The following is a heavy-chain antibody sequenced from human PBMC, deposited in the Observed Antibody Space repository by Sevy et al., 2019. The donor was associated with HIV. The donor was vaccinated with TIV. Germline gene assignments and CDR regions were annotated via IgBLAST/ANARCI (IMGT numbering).Heavy chain of an antibody. Sequence: GGSLRLSCTASGFTFSPYSMNWIRRAPGKGLEWLSYISGTGNTIYYAGSVKGRFTISRDNAKNPLYLQMNSLRAEDTAVYYCARVPLYSDSHINDYWGQGTLVTVSS. V-gene: IGHV3-48*04. D-gene: IGHD3-22*01. CDR3: ARVPLYSDSHINDY. J-gene: IGHJ4*02. CDR1: GFTFSPYS. CDR2: ISGTGNTI.